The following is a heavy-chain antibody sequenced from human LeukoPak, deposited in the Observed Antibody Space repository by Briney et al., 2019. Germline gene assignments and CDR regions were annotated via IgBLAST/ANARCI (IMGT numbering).Heavy chain of an antibody. V-gene: IGHV4-34*01. Sequence: SETLSLTCAVYGGSFSGYYWTWIRQSPEKGLEWIGEINHSGSTSYNPSLKSQVTISVDTSKNQFSLKLTSVTAADTAVYYCASGPLLTHRRYFDFWGQGTLVTVSS. CDR3: ASGPLLTHRRYFDF. D-gene: IGHD3-9*01. CDR1: GGSFSGYY. J-gene: IGHJ4*02. CDR2: INHSGST.